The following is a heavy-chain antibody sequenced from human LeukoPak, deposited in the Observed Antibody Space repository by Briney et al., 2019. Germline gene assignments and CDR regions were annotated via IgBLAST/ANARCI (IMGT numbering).Heavy chain of an antibody. J-gene: IGHJ4*02. D-gene: IGHD2-21*02. CDR1: GFIFSSYT. CDR3: ARGVYCGGDCESGY. CDR2: ISSSSSYI. V-gene: IGHV3-21*01. Sequence: GGSLRLSCAASGFIFSSYTMNWVRQAPGKGLEWVSSISSSSSYIYYADSVKGRFTISRDNAKNSLYLQMNSLRAEDTAVYYCARGVYCGGDCESGYWGQGTLVTVSS.